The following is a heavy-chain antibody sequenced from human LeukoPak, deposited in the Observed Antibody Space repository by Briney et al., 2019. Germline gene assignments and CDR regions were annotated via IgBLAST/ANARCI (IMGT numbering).Heavy chain of an antibody. D-gene: IGHD6-19*01. CDR2: ISYDGSNK. Sequence: GRSLRLSCAASGFTFSSYAMHWVRQAPGKGLEWVAVISYDGSNKYYADSVKGRFTISRDNAKNTLYLQMNSLRAEDTAVYYCARRRAVAGSYWFDPWGQGTLVTVSS. V-gene: IGHV3-30-3*01. CDR3: ARRRAVAGSYWFDP. J-gene: IGHJ5*02. CDR1: GFTFSSYA.